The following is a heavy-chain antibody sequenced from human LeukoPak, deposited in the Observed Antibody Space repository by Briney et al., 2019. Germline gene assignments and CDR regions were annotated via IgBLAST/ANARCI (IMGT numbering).Heavy chain of an antibody. J-gene: IGHJ5*02. CDR3: AFFVVVPAAMSWFDP. CDR2: INPNSGGT. CDR1: GYTFTGYY. Sequence: GASVKVSCKASGYTFTGYYMHWVRQAPGQGLEWMGWINPNSGGTNYAQKFQGRVTMTRDTSISTAYMELSRLRSDDTAVYYCAFFVVVPAAMSWFDPWGQGTLVTVSS. D-gene: IGHD2-2*01. V-gene: IGHV1-2*02.